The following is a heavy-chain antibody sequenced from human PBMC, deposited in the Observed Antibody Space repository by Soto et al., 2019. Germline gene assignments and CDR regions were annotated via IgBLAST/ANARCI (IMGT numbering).Heavy chain of an antibody. CDR1: GYDFTYYW. Sequence: PWESLKISCKGSGYDFTYYWIAWVRQMPGKGLEWMGVIYPGGSEVQYSPSFQGQVTISVDKSIRTAYLQWSSLKASDTAMYYCARVGDHSPDGPLWLRFRYGLDVWGQGTTVTVSS. D-gene: IGHD3-16*01. J-gene: IGHJ6*02. V-gene: IGHV5-51*01. CDR2: IYPGGSEV. CDR3: ARVGDHSPDGPLWLRFRYGLDV.